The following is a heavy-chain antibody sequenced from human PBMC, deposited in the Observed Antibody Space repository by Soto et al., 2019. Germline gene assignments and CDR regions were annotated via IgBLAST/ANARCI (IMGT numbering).Heavy chain of an antibody. D-gene: IGHD6-6*01. CDR2: ISGSGKDT. V-gene: IGHV3-21*06. J-gene: IGHJ6*02. CDR3: ARVHLVRTSSYYCGMDV. CDR1: GFTFSNYR. Sequence: GSLRLSCATSGFTFSNYRMNWVRQAPGKGLEWVASISGSGKDTFYRDSVKGRFTISRDNAESSLVLQMNSLTVDDTAVYHCARVHLVRTSSYYCGMDVWGPGTTVTVSS.